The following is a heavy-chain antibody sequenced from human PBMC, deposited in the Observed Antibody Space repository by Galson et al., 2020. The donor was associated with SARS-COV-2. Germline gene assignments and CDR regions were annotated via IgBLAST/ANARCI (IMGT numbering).Heavy chain of an antibody. D-gene: IGHD2-2*01. Sequence: GGSLRLSCAASGFTFSSYAMHWVRQAPGKGLEWVAVISYDGSNKYYADSVKGRFTISRDNSKNTLYLQMNSLRAEDTAVYYCARALKYQLFYYYMDVWGKGTTVTVSS. CDR2: ISYDGSNK. CDR1: GFTFSSYA. CDR3: ARALKYQLFYYYMDV. J-gene: IGHJ6*03. V-gene: IGHV3-30*04.